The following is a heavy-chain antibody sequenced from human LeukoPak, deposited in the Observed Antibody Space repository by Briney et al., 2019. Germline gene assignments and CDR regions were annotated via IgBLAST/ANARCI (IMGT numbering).Heavy chain of an antibody. CDR2: INPNSGGT. D-gene: IGHD5-12*01. Sequence: ASVKVCCKASGYTFTCSYIHWVRQAPGQGLEWMGWINPNSGGTNYEQKFQVRVTMTRDTSISTAYMELSRLRSDDTAVYYCARESDVATSWYFPWGQGTLVIISS. CDR1: GYTFTCSY. CDR3: ARESDVATSWYFP. J-gene: IGHJ4*02. V-gene: IGHV1-2*02.